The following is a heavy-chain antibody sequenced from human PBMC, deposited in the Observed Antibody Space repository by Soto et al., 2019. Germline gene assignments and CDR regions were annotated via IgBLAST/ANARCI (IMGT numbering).Heavy chain of an antibody. Sequence: SETLSLTCSVSGVSISGYYWGWIRQAAGKGLEWIGRIYSGGSTNYSPSLKSRVTMSVDASRNQFSLNLTSVTAADTAVYFCARDIRSRALDAFDIWGHGTMVTVSS. J-gene: IGHJ3*02. CDR2: IYSGGST. V-gene: IGHV4-4*07. CDR1: GVSISGYY. CDR3: ARDIRSRALDAFDI. D-gene: IGHD2-21*01.